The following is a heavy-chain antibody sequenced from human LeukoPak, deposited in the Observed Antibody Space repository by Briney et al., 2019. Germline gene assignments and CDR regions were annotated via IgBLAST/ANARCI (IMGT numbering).Heavy chain of an antibody. Sequence: PGGSLRLSCAASGFNFRTSWMTWARQAPGKGLEWVANIKDDGRQKYYVDSVKGLFTISRDNAKNSVYLQMNSLRVEDTAVYYCARDGGGGFDSWGQGTLVTVSS. CDR3: ARDGGGGFDS. CDR1: GFNFRTSW. J-gene: IGHJ4*02. D-gene: IGHD3-16*01. V-gene: IGHV3-7*01. CDR2: IKDDGRQK.